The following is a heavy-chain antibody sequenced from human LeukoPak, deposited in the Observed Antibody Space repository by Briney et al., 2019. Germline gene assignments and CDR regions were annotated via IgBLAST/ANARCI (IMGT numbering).Heavy chain of an antibody. CDR1: GYSFTSNY. V-gene: IGHV1-46*01. CDR2: IYPRDGST. Sequence: ASVKVSCKASGYSFTSNYIHWVRQAPGQGLEWMGMIYPRDGSTSYAQRFQDRVTVTRDTSTSTVHMELSGLRSEDTAAYYCASGTVVRPDAFDIWGQGTMVTVSS. CDR3: ASGTVVRPDAFDI. J-gene: IGHJ3*02. D-gene: IGHD1-1*01.